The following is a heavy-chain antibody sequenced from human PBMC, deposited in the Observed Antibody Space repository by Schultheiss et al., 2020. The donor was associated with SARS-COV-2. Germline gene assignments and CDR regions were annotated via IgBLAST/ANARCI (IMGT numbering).Heavy chain of an antibody. V-gene: IGHV3-15*07. D-gene: IGHD3-16*01. J-gene: IGHJ6*02. CDR3: TTDPFFVGDQSHYYSYGVDV. CDR2: IKSTTEGGTA. Sequence: GGSLRLSCAASGFTFSNAWMNWVRQAPGKGLEWVGRIKSTTEGGTADYAAPVKGRFSISRDDSENTLYLQMNRLNTEDTAVYYCTTDPFFVGDQSHYYSYGVDVWGQGATVTVSS. CDR1: GFTFSNAW.